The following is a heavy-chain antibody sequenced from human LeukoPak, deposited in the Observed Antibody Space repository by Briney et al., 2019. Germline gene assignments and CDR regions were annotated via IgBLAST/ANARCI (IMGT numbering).Heavy chain of an antibody. CDR1: GFTFSTSS. Sequence: PGGSLRLSCAASGFTFSTSSMNWVRQAPGKGLEWVSSITSSSSYIYYADSVKGRFTISRDNSKNTLYLQMNSLRAEDTAVYYCAKDTLGYDSSGYYHYPPKKPFDYWGQGTLVTVSS. D-gene: IGHD3-22*01. CDR3: AKDTLGYDSSGYYHYPPKKPFDY. V-gene: IGHV3-21*04. J-gene: IGHJ4*02. CDR2: ITSSSSYI.